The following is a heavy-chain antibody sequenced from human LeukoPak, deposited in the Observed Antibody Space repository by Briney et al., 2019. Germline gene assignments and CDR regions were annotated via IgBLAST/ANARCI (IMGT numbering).Heavy chain of an antibody. CDR1: GFTFSSYG. D-gene: IGHD6-19*01. Sequence: AGGSLRLSCAASGFTFSSYGMHWVRQAPGKGLEWVAFIRYDGSNKYYADSVKGRFTISRDNSKNTLYLQMNSLRAEDTAVYYCAKDYRSGYSSGWYTRAFDIWGQGTMVTVSS. CDR2: IRYDGSNK. CDR3: AKDYRSGYSSGWYTRAFDI. J-gene: IGHJ3*02. V-gene: IGHV3-30*02.